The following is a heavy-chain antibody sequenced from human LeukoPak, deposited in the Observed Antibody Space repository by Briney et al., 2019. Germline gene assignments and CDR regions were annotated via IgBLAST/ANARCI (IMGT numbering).Heavy chain of an antibody. J-gene: IGHJ6*02. D-gene: IGHD3-22*01. V-gene: IGHV1-18*01. CDR3: ARDVEDSSGYYYDRDYYYYGMDV. CDR1: GYTFSISG. Sequence: ASVKVSCKASGYTFSISGISWVRHAPGQGLEWVWWISAYNGNTNYAQTLQGRVTMTTDTSTSTAYMELRSLRSDDTAVYYCARDVEDSSGYYYDRDYYYYGMDVWGQGTTVTVSS. CDR2: ISAYNGNT.